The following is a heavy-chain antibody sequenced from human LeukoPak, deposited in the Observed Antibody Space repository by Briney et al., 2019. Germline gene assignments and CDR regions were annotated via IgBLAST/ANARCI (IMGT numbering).Heavy chain of an antibody. CDR1: GFNFRNYA. CDR2: VTGSGGTT. J-gene: IGHJ3*02. CDR3: ARSGGTTVTMMAFDI. V-gene: IGHV3-23*01. D-gene: IGHD4-17*01. Sequence: GGSLRLSCAASGFNFRNYAMNWVRQAPGKGLEWVSAVTGSGGTTYYADSVKGRFTISRDNSKNTLYLQMNSLRAEDTAVYYCARSGGTTVTMMAFDIWGQGTMVTVSS.